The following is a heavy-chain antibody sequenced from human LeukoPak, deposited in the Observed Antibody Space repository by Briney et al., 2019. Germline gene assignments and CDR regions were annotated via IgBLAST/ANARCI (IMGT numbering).Heavy chain of an antibody. CDR2: MNPNSGNT. CDR1: GYTFTSYD. CDR3: ARVITMVRGVPWNFDY. Sequence: GASVKVSCKASGYTFTSYDINWVRQATGQGLEWMGWMNPNSGNTGYAQKFQGRVTMTRNTSISTAYMELSSLRSEDTAVHYCARVITMVRGVPWNFDYWGQGTLVTVSS. V-gene: IGHV1-8*01. D-gene: IGHD3-10*01. J-gene: IGHJ4*02.